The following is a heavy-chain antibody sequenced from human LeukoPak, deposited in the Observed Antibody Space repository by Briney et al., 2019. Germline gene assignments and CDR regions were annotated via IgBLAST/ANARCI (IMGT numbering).Heavy chain of an antibody. V-gene: IGHV1-2*02. D-gene: IGHD5-18*01. Sequence: ASVTVSCKASGYTFTGYYMHWVRQAPGQGLEWMGWINPNSGGTNHAQKFQGRVTMTRDTSISTAYMELSRLRSDDTAVYYCARDLADTAMDYYYYGMDVWGQGTTVTVSS. J-gene: IGHJ6*02. CDR2: INPNSGGT. CDR3: ARDLADTAMDYYYYGMDV. CDR1: GYTFTGYY.